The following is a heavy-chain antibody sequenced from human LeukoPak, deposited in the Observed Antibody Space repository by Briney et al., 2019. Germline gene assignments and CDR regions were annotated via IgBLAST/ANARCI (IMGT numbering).Heavy chain of an antibody. D-gene: IGHD6-19*01. J-gene: IGHJ4*02. V-gene: IGHV1-69-2*01. CDR3: ATDPSSGWYSYY. Sequence: ASVTISCEVSGYTFTDYYMHWVQQAPGKGREWMGLVDPEDGETIYAEKFQGRVTITADTSTDTAYMELSSLRSEDTAVYYCATDPSSGWYSYYWGQGTLVTVSS. CDR1: GYTFTDYY. CDR2: VDPEDGET.